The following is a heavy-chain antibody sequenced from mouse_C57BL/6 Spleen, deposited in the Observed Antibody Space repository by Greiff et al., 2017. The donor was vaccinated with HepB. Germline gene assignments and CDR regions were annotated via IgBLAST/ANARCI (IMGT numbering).Heavy chain of an antibody. CDR2: IDPENGDT. CDR1: GFNIKDDY. Sequence: EVKLMESGAELVRPGASVKLSCTASGFNIKDDYMHWVKQRPEQGLEWIGWIDPENGDTEYASKFQGKATITADTSSNTAYLQLSSLTSEDTAVYYCTTRYYAMDYWGQGTSVTVSS. CDR3: TTRYYAMDY. V-gene: IGHV14-4*01. J-gene: IGHJ4*01.